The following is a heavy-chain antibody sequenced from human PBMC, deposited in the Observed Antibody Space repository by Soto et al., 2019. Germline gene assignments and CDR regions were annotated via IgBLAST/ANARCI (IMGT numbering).Heavy chain of an antibody. J-gene: IGHJ4*02. CDR3: ARGLGYCSSTSCYYFDY. V-gene: IGHV4-34*01. CDR2: INHSGST. CDR1: GGSFSGYY. Sequence: QVQLQQWGAGLLKPSETLSLTCAVYGGSFSGYYWSWIRQPPGKGLEWIGEINHSGSTNYNPSLKSRVTISVDTSKNQFSLKLSSVTAADTAVYYCARGLGYCSSTSCYYFDYWGQGTLVTVSS. D-gene: IGHD2-2*01.